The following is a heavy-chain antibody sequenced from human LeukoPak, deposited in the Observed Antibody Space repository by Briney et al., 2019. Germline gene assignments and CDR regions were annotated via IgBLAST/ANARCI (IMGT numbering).Heavy chain of an antibody. CDR3: ATSSTTGYYYMDV. CDR1: GFTVSSNY. D-gene: IGHD4-17*01. Sequence: GGSLRLSCAASGFTVSSNYMSWVRQAPGKGLEWVSVIYSGGSTYYADSVKGRFTISRDNSKNTLYLQMNSLRAEDTAVYYCATSSTTGYYYMDVWGKGTTVTISS. V-gene: IGHV3-53*01. J-gene: IGHJ6*03. CDR2: IYSGGST.